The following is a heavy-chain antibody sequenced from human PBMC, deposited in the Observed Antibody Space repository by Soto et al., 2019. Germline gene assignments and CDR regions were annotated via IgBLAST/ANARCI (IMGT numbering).Heavy chain of an antibody. CDR2: IYHSGST. Sequence: QVQLQESGPGLVKPSQTLSLTCTVSGDSISRGGYYWNWLRQQPRKGLEWIGYIYHSGSTIYNPSLKSRVTISVDPSKNRLSLELSNVTAADTAVYYCARDGAGAYGLGWFDPWGQGILVTVSS. D-gene: IGHD2-21*01. V-gene: IGHV4-31*03. CDR1: GDSISRGGYY. CDR3: ARDGAGAYGLGWFDP. J-gene: IGHJ5*02.